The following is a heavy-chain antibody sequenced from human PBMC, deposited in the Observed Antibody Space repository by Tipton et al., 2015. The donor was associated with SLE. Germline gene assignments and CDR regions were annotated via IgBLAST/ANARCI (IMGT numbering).Heavy chain of an antibody. J-gene: IGHJ6*02. Sequence: TLSLTRTVSGGSISSHYWSWIRQPPGKGLEWIGYIYYSGSTNYNPSLKSRVTISVDTSKNQFSLKLSSVTAADTAVYYCARRTMVFGWYYGMDVWGQGTTVTVSS. CDR3: ARRTMVFGWYYGMDV. V-gene: IGHV4-59*11. D-gene: IGHD3-10*01. CDR2: IYYSGST. CDR1: GGSISSHY.